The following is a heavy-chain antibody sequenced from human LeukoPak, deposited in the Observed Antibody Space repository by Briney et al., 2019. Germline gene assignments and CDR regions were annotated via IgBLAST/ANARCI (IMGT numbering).Heavy chain of an antibody. CDR2: ISGSGGST. D-gene: IGHD3-3*01. V-gene: IGHV3-23*01. CDR1: GFTFSSCA. Sequence: GGSLRLSCAASGFTFSSCAMSWVRQAPGKGLEWVSAISGSGGSTYYADSAKGRFTISRDNSKNTLYLQMNSLRAEDTAVYYCATSGTIFGVVIPYFDYWGQGTLVTVSS. J-gene: IGHJ4*02. CDR3: ATSGTIFGVVIPYFDY.